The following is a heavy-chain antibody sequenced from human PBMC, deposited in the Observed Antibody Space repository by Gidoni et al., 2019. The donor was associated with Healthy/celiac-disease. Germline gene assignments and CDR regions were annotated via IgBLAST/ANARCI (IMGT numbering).Heavy chain of an antibody. D-gene: IGHD3-3*01. Sequence: EVQLLESGGGLVQPGGSLRLSCAASGFTFSSYAMSWVRQAPGKGLELVSAISGSGGSTYYADSVKGRFTISRDNSKNTLYLQMNSLRAEDTAVYYCAKVSTYYDFWSGSLDYYYGMDVWGQGTTVTVSS. V-gene: IGHV3-23*01. CDR2: ISGSGGST. CDR3: AKVSTYYDFWSGSLDYYYGMDV. J-gene: IGHJ6*02. CDR1: GFTFSSYA.